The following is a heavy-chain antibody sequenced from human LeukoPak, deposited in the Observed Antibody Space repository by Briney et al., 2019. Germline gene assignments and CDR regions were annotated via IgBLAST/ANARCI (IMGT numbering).Heavy chain of an antibody. J-gene: IGHJ4*02. CDR2: ISYDGSNK. CDR1: GFTFSSYG. V-gene: IGHV3-30*18. D-gene: IGHD3-22*01. Sequence: GGSLRLSCAASGFTFSSYGMHWVRQAPGKGLEWVAVISYDGSNKYYADSVKGRFTISRDNSKNTLYLQMNSLRAEDTAVYFCAKRGVVIRVILVGFHKEAYYFDSWSQGALVTVSS. CDR3: AKRGVVIRVILVGFHKEAYYFDS.